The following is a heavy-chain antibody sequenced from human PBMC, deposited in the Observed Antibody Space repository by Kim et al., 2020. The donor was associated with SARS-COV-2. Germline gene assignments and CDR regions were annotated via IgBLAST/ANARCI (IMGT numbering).Heavy chain of an antibody. Sequence: GGSLRLSCVASGFTFSDHWLTWVRQAPGKGLEWVATIKQDGSEKFYVDSVKGRFIISRDNGKNSMYLQMNSLTAEDTAVYYCVRVDPPGWGLSSWGAQGTLVTVSS. V-gene: IGHV3-7*01. CDR2: IKQDGSEK. CDR1: GFTFSDHW. D-gene: IGHD2-2*01. J-gene: IGHJ4*02. CDR3: VRVDPPGWGLSSW.